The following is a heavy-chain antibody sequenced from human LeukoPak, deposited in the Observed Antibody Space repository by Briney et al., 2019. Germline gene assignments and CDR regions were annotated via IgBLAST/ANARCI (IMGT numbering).Heavy chain of an antibody. V-gene: IGHV3-23*01. CDR2: LSGSGITT. J-gene: IGHJ4*01. D-gene: IGHD6-19*01. CDR1: GFTFSNSA. Sequence: GGSLRLSCAASGFTFSNSAMSWVRKAPGRGLEWVSTLSGSGITTYYADSVKGRFTISRDNSKNTLYLQMNSLRAEDTAVYYCAKGIYSSGWSYFDYWGHGTLVTVSS. CDR3: AKGIYSSGWSYFDY.